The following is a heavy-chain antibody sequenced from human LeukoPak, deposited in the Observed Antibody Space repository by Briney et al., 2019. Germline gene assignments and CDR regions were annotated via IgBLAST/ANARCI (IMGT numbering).Heavy chain of an antibody. V-gene: IGHV1-69*05. J-gene: IGHJ3*02. CDR1: GGTFSSYA. CDR3: ASRYYYDSSEDI. CDR2: IIPIFGTA. D-gene: IGHD3-22*01. Sequence: SVKVSCKPSGGTFSSYAISWVRQAPGQGLEWMGRIIPIFGTANYAQKFQGRVTITTDESTSTAYMELSSLRSEDTAVYYCASRYYYDSSEDIWGQGTMVTVSS.